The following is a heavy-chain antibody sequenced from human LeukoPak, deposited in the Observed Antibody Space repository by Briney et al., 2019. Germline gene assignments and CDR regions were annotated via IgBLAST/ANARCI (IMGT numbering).Heavy chain of an antibody. CDR1: GGSFNNYY. V-gene: IGHV4-34*01. CDR3: ARRPAAVDK. J-gene: IGHJ4*02. Sequence: SETLSLICAVYGGSFNNYYWTWIRQSPGKGLEWIGEINHSGSTKYNPSLKSRVTISVDTSKSQFSLKLKSLTAADTAVYYCARRPAAVDKWGQGTLVTVSS. CDR2: INHSGST. D-gene: IGHD2-2*01.